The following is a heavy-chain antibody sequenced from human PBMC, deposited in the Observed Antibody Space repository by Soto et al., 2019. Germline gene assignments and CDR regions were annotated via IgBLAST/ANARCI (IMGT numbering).Heavy chain of an antibody. CDR1: AFTFNNAW. Sequence: EVQLVESGGGLVEPGGSLRLPCVASAFTFNNAWINWVRQAPGKGLEWVGHIKSKSEGETTEYAAPVKGRFTISRDDSKNTVYLQMNSLKSEDTAVYYCTTGYGSNWYYWGQGTLVTVSS. D-gene: IGHD6-13*01. CDR2: IKSKSEGETT. V-gene: IGHV3-15*07. J-gene: IGHJ4*02. CDR3: TTGYGSNWYY.